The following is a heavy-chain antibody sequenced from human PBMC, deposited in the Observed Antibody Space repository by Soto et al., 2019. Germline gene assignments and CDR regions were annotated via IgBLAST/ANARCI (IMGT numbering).Heavy chain of an antibody. Sequence: EVQLVESGGGLVQPGGSLRLSCAASGFTFSSYCMLWVRQAPGKGLVLVSRINSDGSTTSYADSVKGRFTICRDNAKITLSLQMNSLRADNTAECYCARVIPGYSYVKYWGQGTLVAVPS. J-gene: IGHJ4*02. CDR3: ARVIPGYSYVKY. V-gene: IGHV3-74*01. D-gene: IGHD5-18*01. CDR1: GFTFSSYC. CDR2: INSDGSTT.